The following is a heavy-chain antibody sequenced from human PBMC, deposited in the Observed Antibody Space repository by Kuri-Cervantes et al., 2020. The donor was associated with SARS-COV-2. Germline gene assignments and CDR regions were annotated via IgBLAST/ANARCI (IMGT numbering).Heavy chain of an antibody. Sequence: GESLKISCAASGFTFSSYGMHWVRQAPGKGLEWVAVISYDGSNKYYADSVKGRFTISRDNAKNSLYLQMNSLRAEDTAVYYCARAGLYYYDSSGYPFDYWGQGTLVTVSS. CDR1: GFTFSSYG. J-gene: IGHJ4*02. CDR2: ISYDGSNK. V-gene: IGHV3-30*12. CDR3: ARAGLYYYDSSGYPFDY. D-gene: IGHD3-22*01.